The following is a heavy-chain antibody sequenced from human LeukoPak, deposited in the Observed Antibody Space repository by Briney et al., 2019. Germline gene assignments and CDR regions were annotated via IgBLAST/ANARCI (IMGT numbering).Heavy chain of an antibody. J-gene: IGHJ3*02. CDR2: IYHSGST. D-gene: IGHD4-17*01. CDR3: ARDPYTATDAFDI. Sequence: SETLSLTCTVSGYSISSGYYWGWIRQPPGKGLEWIGSIYHSGSTYYDPSLKSRVTISVDTSKNQFSLKLSSVTAADTAVYYCARDPYTATDAFDIWGQGTMVTVSS. CDR1: GYSISSGYY. V-gene: IGHV4-38-2*02.